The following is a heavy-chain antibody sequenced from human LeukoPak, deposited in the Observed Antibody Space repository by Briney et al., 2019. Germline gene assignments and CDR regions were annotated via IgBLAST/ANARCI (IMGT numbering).Heavy chain of an antibody. CDR1: GFTFSSHW. CDR2: IKQDGSEK. Sequence: PGGSLRLSCSASGFTFSSHWMSWVRQAPGKGLEWVANIKQDGSEKFHVDSVEGRFTISRDNSKNSMFLQMNSRRAEDTAVYYCARGAPTIDNYYYGMDVWGQGTTVTVS. D-gene: IGHD3-9*01. CDR3: ARGAPTIDNYYYGMDV. V-gene: IGHV3-7*01. J-gene: IGHJ6*02.